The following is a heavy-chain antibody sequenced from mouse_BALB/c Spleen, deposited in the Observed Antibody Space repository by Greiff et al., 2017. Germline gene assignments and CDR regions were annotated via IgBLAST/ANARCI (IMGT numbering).Heavy chain of an antibody. CDR1: GYTFTDYN. CDR2: IYPYNGGT. CDR3: ARHCWFAY. V-gene: IGHV1S29*02. Sequence: EVQLQQSGPELVKPGASVKISCKASGYTFTDYNMHWVKQSHGKSLEWIGYIYPYNGGTGYNQKFKSKATLTVDNSSSTAYMELRSLTSEDSAVYYCARHCWFAYWGQGTLVTVSA. J-gene: IGHJ3*01.